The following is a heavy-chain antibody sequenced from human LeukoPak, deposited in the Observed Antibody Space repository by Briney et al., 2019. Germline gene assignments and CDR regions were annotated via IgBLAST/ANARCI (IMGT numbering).Heavy chain of an antibody. Sequence: SETLSLTCAVYGGSFSGYYWSLIRQPPGKGLEWIGEINHSGSTNYNPSLKSRVTISVDTSKNQFSLKLSSVTAADTAVYYCARGSTGQNAFDIWGQGTMVTVSS. D-gene: IGHD2-2*01. CDR3: ARGSTGQNAFDI. J-gene: IGHJ3*02. V-gene: IGHV4-34*01. CDR2: INHSGST. CDR1: GGSFSGYY.